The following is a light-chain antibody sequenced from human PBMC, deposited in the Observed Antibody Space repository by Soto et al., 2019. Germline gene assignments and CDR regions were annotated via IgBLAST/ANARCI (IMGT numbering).Light chain of an antibody. Sequence: DIVMTQSPDSLAVSLGERATINCKSSQSVLHSANNENYLAWYQQKPGQPPKLLFYWASTRESGVPDRFSGSGSGTDFTLTISSLQAEDVAVYYCQQYYSTWWTFGQGTKVEIK. V-gene: IGKV4-1*01. CDR2: WAS. J-gene: IGKJ1*01. CDR3: QQYYSTWWT. CDR1: QSVLHSANNENY.